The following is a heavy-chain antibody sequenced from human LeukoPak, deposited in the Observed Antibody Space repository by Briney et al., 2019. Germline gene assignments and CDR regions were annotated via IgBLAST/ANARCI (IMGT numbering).Heavy chain of an antibody. CDR2: ISAYNGNT. CDR1: GYTFTSYG. V-gene: IGHV1-18*01. CDR3: ARSNLYYDSSGYSRWFDP. J-gene: IGHJ5*02. D-gene: IGHD3-22*01. Sequence: ASVKVSCKASGYTFTSYGISWVRQAPGQGREWMGWISAYNGNTNYAQKLQGRVTMTTETSTSTAYMELRSLRSDDTAVYYCARSNLYYDSSGYSRWFDPWGQGTLVTVSS.